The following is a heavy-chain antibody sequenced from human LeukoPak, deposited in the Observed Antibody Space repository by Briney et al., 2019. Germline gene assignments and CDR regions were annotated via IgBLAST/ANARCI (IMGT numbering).Heavy chain of an antibody. CDR1: GFXFSSYW. V-gene: IGHV3-74*01. D-gene: IGHD5-18*01. CDR2: INSDGSST. J-gene: IGHJ4*02. Sequence: GGSLRLSCAASGFXFSSYWIHWVRQVPGEGLVWVSRINSDGSSTDYADSVKGRFTISRDNAKNTLYLQMNSLRAEDTAVYYCARRYSYGGYFDYWGQGTLVTVSS. CDR3: ARRYSYGGYFDY.